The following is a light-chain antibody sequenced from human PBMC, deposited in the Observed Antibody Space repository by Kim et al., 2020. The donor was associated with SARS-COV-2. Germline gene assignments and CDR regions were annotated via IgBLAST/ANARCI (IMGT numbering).Light chain of an antibody. CDR1: QSVGNN. CDR3: HQYNEWPPGDT. Sequence: EIVMTQSPATLCVSPGERATLFCRASQSVGNNVAWYQHTPGQGPRVLIYDASTRATGIPARFSGSGSGTEFTLSISSLQSEDFAFYFCHQYNEWPPGDTFGQGTKVDIK. CDR2: DAS. V-gene: IGKV3-15*01. J-gene: IGKJ2*01.